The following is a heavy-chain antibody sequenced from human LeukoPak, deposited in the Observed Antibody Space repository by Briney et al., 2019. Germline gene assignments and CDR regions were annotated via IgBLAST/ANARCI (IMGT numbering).Heavy chain of an antibody. CDR1: GFTFSTYA. D-gene: IGHD6-13*01. CDR2: INDSGGST. CDR3: AKGASSTWIDY. Sequence: GGSLRLSCAGSGFTFSTYAMHWVRQAPGKGLEWVSSINDSGGSTLYAESVKGRFTMSRDNSKNTLYVQMNSLRAEDTAVYYCAKGASSTWIDYWGQGTLVTVSS. J-gene: IGHJ4*02. V-gene: IGHV3-23*01.